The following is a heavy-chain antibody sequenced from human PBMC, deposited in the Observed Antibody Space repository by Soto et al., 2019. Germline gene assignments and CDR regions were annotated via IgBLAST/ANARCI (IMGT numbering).Heavy chain of an antibody. CDR1: GFTFSAYY. CDR2: IRDKAKSYTT. Sequence: EVQLVESGGGLVQPGGSLRLSCAASGFTFSAYYMDWVRQAPGKGLEWVGRIRDKAKSYTTDYAASVNGRFTMSRDDSKSSVYLQMSSLKTEDTAVYYCVKFSVAKEDYWGQGTLVTVSS. D-gene: IGHD6-25*01. CDR3: VKFSVAKEDY. V-gene: IGHV3-72*01. J-gene: IGHJ4*02.